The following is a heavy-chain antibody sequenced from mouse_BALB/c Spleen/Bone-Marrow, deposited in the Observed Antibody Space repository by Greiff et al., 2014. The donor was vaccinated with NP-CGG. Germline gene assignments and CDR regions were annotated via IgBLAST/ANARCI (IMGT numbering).Heavy chain of an antibody. CDR2: INPSSGYT. Sequence: VKLVESGAELARPGASVKMSCKASGYTFTSYTMHWVKQRPGQGLEWIGYINPSSGYTNYNQKFKDKATLTADKSSSTAYMQLSSLTSEDSAVYYCARWANWDGFAYWGQGTLVTVSA. CDR1: GYTFTSYT. D-gene: IGHD4-1*02. J-gene: IGHJ3*01. CDR3: ARWANWDGFAY. V-gene: IGHV1-4*01.